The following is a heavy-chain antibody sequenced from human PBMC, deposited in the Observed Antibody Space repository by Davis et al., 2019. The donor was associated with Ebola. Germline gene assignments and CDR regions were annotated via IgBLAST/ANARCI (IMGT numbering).Heavy chain of an antibody. Sequence: SVKVSCKASGGTFSSYAVSWVRQAPGQGLEWMGGIIPIFGTANYAQKFQGRVTITADESTSTAYMELSSLRSEDTAVYYCARGALRQGFYYYYYMDVWGKGTTVTVSS. CDR3: ARGALRQGFYYYYYMDV. V-gene: IGHV1-69*13. CDR2: IIPIFGTA. CDR1: GGTFSSYA. D-gene: IGHD5/OR15-5a*01. J-gene: IGHJ6*03.